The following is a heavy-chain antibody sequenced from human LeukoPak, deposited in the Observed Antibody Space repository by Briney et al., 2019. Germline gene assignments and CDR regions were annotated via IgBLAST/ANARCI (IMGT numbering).Heavy chain of an antibody. CDR2: IIPIFGTA. CDR3: ATTPYYDSSGYPSPFDY. V-gene: IGHV1-69*05. J-gene: IGHJ4*02. CDR1: GGTFSSYA. D-gene: IGHD3-22*01. Sequence: ASVKVSCKASGGTFSSYAISWVRQAPGQGLEWMGGIIPIFGTANYAQKFQGRVTITTDESTSTAYMELSSLRSEGTAVYYCATTPYYDSSGYPSPFDYWGQGTLVTVSS.